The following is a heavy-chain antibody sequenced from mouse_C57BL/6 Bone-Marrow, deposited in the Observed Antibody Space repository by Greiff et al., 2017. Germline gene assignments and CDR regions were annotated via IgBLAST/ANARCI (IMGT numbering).Heavy chain of an antibody. CDR2: IYPGSGNT. CDR1: GYTFTDYY. V-gene: IGHV1-76*01. D-gene: IGHD1-1*01. CDR3: SRRYYGTWFAY. Sequence: QVQLQQSGAELVRPGASVKLSCKASGYTFTDYYINWVKQRPGQGLEWIARIYPGSGNTYYNEKFKGKATLTAEKSSRTSYMLLSSLTSEDSAVYFCSRRYYGTWFAYWGQGTLVTVSA. J-gene: IGHJ3*01.